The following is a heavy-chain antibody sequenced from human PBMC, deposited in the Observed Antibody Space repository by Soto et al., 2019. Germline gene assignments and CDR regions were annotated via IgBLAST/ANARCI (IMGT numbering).Heavy chain of an antibody. Sequence: QVQLVQSGAEVKKPGSSVKVSCKASGGTFSSYTISWVRQAPGQGLEWMGRIIPILGIANYAQKFQGRVTITADKSTSTAYMELSSLRSEYTAVYYCARDRGLLAVGGSFDYWGQGTLVTVSS. J-gene: IGHJ4*02. D-gene: IGHD6-19*01. V-gene: IGHV1-69*08. CDR1: GGTFSSYT. CDR3: ARDRGLLAVGGSFDY. CDR2: IIPILGIA.